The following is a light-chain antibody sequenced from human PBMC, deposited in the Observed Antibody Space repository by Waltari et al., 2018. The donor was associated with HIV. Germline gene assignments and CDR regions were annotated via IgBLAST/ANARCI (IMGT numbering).Light chain of an antibody. J-gene: IGLJ3*02. CDR1: SSAIGSYNR. CDR2: EVT. CDR3: SSYTTSSTWV. Sequence: QSTLTQPPSVSGSLGQSVTIACSGTSSAIGSYNRVSWYQQPPGPAPKRIIYEVTNRPSGVAVRFSGSKSGNTASLTISGLQAEDEADYYCSSYTTSSTWVFGGGTQLTVL. V-gene: IGLV2-18*02.